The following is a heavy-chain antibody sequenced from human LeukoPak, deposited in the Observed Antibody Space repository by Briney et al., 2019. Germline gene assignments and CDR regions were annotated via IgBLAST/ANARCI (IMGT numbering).Heavy chain of an antibody. Sequence: ASAKVSCKASGYTFTGYYMHWVRQAPGQGLECMGWINPKSGGTNYARQFQGRDTMTRDTSISTAYMELRGLRSDDTAVYYCVRELTTVTTGAFDIWGQGTMVTVSS. J-gene: IGHJ3*02. D-gene: IGHD4-11*01. V-gene: IGHV1-2*02. CDR2: INPKSGGT. CDR1: GYTFTGYY. CDR3: VRELTTVTTGAFDI.